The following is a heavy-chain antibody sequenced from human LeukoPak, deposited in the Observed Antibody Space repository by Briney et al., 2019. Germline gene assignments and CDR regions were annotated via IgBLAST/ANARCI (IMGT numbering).Heavy chain of an antibody. CDR2: INPNHGDT. CDR1: GGTFSSYD. V-gene: IGHV1-2*02. J-gene: IGHJ4*02. CDR3: ARSPHILTGENFDY. D-gene: IGHD3-9*01. Sequence: ASVKVSCKASGGTFSSYDISWVRQAPGQGLEWMGWINPNHGDTNYAQKFQDRVSMTRDTSISTAYMHLSRLRSADTAVYYCARSPHILTGENFDYWGQGTLLTVSS.